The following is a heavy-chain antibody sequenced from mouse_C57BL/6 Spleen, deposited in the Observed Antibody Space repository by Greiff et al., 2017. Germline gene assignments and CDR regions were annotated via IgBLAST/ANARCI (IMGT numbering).Heavy chain of an antibody. CDR2: IYPRDGST. D-gene: IGHD2-4*01. CDR3: ARSGAYYDCDGAWFAY. J-gene: IGHJ3*01. V-gene: IGHV1-85*01. CDR1: GYTFTSYD. Sequence: QVQLKQSGPELVKPGASVKLSCKASGYTFTSYDINWVKQRPGQGLEWIGWIYPRDGSTKYNEKFKGKATLTVDTSSSTAYMELHSLTSEDSAVYLSARSGAYYDCDGAWFAYWGQGTLFTVSA.